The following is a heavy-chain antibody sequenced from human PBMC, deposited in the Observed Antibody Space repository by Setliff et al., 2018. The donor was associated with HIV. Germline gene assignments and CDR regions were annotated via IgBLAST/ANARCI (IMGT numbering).Heavy chain of an antibody. Sequence: SETLSLTCTVSGGSISSGGYYWSWIRQHPGKGLEWIGYIYYSGSTYYNPSLKSRVTMSVDTSKSQFSLKLNSVTAADTAVYYCAKSVDTTMDDYYYVDIWGTGTTVTVSS. J-gene: IGHJ6*03. V-gene: IGHV4-31*03. D-gene: IGHD5-18*01. CDR3: AKSVDTTMDDYYYVDI. CDR1: GGSISSGGYY. CDR2: IYYSGST.